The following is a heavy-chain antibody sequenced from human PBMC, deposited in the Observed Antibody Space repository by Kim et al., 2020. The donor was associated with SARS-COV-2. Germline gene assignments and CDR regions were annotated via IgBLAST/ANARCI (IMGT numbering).Heavy chain of an antibody. J-gene: IGHJ4*02. V-gene: IGHV3-23*01. CDR2: ISGSGGST. Sequence: GGSLRLSCAASGFTFSSYAMSWVRQAPGKGLEWVSAISGSGGSTYYAESVKGRFTISRDNSKNTLYLQMNSLRAEDTAVYYCAKGSYYDSSGYLDYWGQGTLVTVSS. CDR1: GFTFSSYA. CDR3: AKGSYYDSSGYLDY. D-gene: IGHD3-22*01.